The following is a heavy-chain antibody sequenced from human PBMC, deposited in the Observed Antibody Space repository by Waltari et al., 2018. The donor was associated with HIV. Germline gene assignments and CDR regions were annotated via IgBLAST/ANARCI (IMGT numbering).Heavy chain of an antibody. CDR3: ARARFWYSYDYSAFQPFDL. J-gene: IGHJ4*02. Sequence: QVQLVESGGGVVQPGRSLRLSCAASGFTFRDSTFHWVRQAPGKGLEWVAVISHDGNYQYYADSVKGRFTISRDSSKDTLFLHISSLRAEDTAVFYCARARFWYSYDYSAFQPFDLWGQGTLVTVSS. D-gene: IGHD3-22*01. CDR2: ISHDGNYQ. V-gene: IGHV3-30*15. CDR1: GFTFRDST.